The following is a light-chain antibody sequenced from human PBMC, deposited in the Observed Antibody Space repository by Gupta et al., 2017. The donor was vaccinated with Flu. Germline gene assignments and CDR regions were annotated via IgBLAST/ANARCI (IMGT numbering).Light chain of an antibody. CDR1: TLGDKY. J-gene: IGLJ2*01. Sequence: SSELTQQPSVSVSRGQTASITCPGDTLGDKYACWYQQKPGQSLVLVIYQDRNRPSGIPERFSGSNSATTVTLTISGTQAMADDDYYCQAWDSSTVVFGGGTKLTVL. CDR3: QAWDSSTVV. V-gene: IGLV3-1*01. CDR2: QDR.